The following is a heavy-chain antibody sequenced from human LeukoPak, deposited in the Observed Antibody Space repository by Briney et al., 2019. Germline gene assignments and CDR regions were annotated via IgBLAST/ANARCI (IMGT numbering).Heavy chain of an antibody. CDR3: AKDNWVPYVNDY. D-gene: IGHD3-10*02. CDR1: GFTFSDYY. CDR2: ISSSGSTI. J-gene: IGHJ4*02. Sequence: PGGSLRLSCAASGFTFSDYYMSWIRQAPGKGLEWVSYISSSGSTIYYADSVKGRFTISRDNSKNTLYLQMNSLRAEDTAVYYCAKDNWVPYVNDYWGQGTLVTVSS. V-gene: IGHV3-11*01.